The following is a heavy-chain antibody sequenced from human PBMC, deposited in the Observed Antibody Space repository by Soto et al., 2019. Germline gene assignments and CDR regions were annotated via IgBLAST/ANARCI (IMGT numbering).Heavy chain of an antibody. V-gene: IGHV3-30*18. CDR2: ISYDGSRE. CDR1: GFAFRTSG. Sequence: QVQLVESGGGVIQPGRSLRLSCAASGFAFRTSGMHWVRQAPGKGLQWVAIISYDGSREYYLDSVKGRFTISRDNPKNTLYLQMNSLRAEDTALYYCAKDRVESGLGEIDYWGQGTLVSVSS. D-gene: IGHD3-16*01. J-gene: IGHJ4*02. CDR3: AKDRVESGLGEIDY.